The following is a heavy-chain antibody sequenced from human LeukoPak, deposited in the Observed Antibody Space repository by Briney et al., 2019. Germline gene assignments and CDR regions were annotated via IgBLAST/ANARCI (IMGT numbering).Heavy chain of an antibody. V-gene: IGHV1-18*04. CDR2: ISAYNGNT. Sequence: ASVKVSCKASGYTFTNYGITWVRQAPGQGLEWMGWISAYNGNTNYAQKVQGRVTMTRDTSISTAYMELSRLRSDDTAVYYCARVRYCSSTSCYDYYYGMDVWGQGTTVTVSS. D-gene: IGHD2-2*01. J-gene: IGHJ6*02. CDR1: GYTFTNYG. CDR3: ARVRYCSSTSCYDYYYGMDV.